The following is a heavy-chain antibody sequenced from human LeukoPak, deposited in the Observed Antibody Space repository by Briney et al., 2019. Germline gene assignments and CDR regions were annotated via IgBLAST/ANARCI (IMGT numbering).Heavy chain of an antibody. Sequence: GGSLRLSCAASGFTFSSYSMNWVRQAPGKGLEWVSSISSSSSYIYYADSVKGRFTISRDNAKNSLYLQMNSLRAEDTAVYYCARVVGYDILTGYYDYYYMDVWGKGTTVTVSS. CDR2: ISSSSSYI. CDR1: GFTFSSYS. J-gene: IGHJ6*03. V-gene: IGHV3-21*01. D-gene: IGHD3-9*01. CDR3: ARVVGYDILTGYYDYYYMDV.